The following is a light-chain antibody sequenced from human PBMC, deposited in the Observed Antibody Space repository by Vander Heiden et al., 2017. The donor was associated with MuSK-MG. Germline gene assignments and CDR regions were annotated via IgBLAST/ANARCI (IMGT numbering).Light chain of an antibody. CDR1: QSISSY. J-gene: IGKJ2*01. CDR3: HQSDSTPPT. CDR2: ASS. Sequence: DIQMTHSPSSLSASVGDRVTITCRASQSISSYLNWYQQKPGKAPKLLIYASSSLQSGVPSRFSGSGSGTDFTLTISRLRPEDFATYYCHQSDSTPPTFGQGTKLEIK. V-gene: IGKV1-39*01.